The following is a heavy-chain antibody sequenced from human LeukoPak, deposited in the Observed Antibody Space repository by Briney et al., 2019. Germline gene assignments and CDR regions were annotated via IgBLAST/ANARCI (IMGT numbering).Heavy chain of an antibody. CDR1: GGSIGTSAYY. J-gene: IGHJ5*01. CDR2: ISDSGST. Sequence: PSETLSLTCTVSGGSIGTSAYYGNWIRQHPGKGLEWIGFISDSGSTLYNASLKSRISIASDTSKNQLSWKLTSVTAPDLAVYYCARGRYSYGWNDSWGQGTLVTASS. V-gene: IGHV4-31*03. D-gene: IGHD3-16*02. CDR3: ARGRYSYGWNDS.